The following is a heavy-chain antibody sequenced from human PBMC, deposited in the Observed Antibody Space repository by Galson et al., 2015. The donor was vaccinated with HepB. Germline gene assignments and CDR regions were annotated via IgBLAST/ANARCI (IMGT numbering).Heavy chain of an antibody. D-gene: IGHD6-19*01. CDR1: GFTFSNFA. Sequence: SLRLSCAASGFTFSNFAMSWVRQAPGKGLEWVSVISGSGGSSHNADSVKGRFTISRDNSDNTLYLHMNSLRVDDTAVYYCVKGNGRGWYAFFFGDYWGQGTLVTVSS. J-gene: IGHJ4*02. CDR3: VKGNGRGWYAFFFGDY. V-gene: IGHV3-23*01. CDR2: ISGSGGSS.